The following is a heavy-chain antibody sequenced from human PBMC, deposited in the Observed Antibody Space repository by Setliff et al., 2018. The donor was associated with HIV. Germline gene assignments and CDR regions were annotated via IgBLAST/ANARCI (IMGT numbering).Heavy chain of an antibody. V-gene: IGHV1-69*10. CDR1: GGTFTSYV. CDR2: IIPILGIA. Sequence: SVKVSCKASGGTFTSYVISWVRQAPGQGLEWMGGIIPILGIASYSQKFQGRVTITADKSTSTAYMELSSLRSEDTAAYYCARPQWELGVDYYGMDVWGQGTTVTVSS. D-gene: IGHD1-26*01. CDR3: ARPQWELGVDYYGMDV. J-gene: IGHJ6*02.